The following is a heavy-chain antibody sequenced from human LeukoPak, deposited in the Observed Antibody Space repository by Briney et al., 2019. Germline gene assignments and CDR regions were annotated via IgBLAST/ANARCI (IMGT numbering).Heavy chain of an antibody. CDR2: ISAYSGNT. CDR1: GYTFTSYG. D-gene: IGHD1-26*01. Sequence: ASVKVSCKASGYTFTSYGISWVRQAPGQGLEWMGWISAYSGNTNYAQKFQGRVTMTTDTSTSTAYMELRSLTSDDTAVYYCAKDRQLKIESGNLTPLGYWGPGTLVTVSS. J-gene: IGHJ4*02. V-gene: IGHV1-18*01. CDR3: AKDRQLKIESGNLTPLGY.